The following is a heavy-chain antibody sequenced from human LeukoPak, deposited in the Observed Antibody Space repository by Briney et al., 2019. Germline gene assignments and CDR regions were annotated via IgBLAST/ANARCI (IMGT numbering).Heavy chain of an antibody. V-gene: IGHV1-69*05. CDR2: IIPIFGTA. CDR1: GGTFSSYA. J-gene: IGHJ4*02. D-gene: IGHD3-22*01. Sequence: ASVKVSCKASGGTFSSYAISWVRQAPGQGLEWMGRIIPIFGTANYAQKFQGRVTITTDESTSTAYMELSSLRSEDTAVYYCARESYYDSSGYTPWGQGTPVTVSS. CDR3: ARESYYDSSGYTP.